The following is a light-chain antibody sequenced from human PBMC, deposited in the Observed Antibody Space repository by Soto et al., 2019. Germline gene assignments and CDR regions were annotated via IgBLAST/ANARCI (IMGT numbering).Light chain of an antibody. V-gene: IGKV3-15*01. CDR1: QSVSSN. J-gene: IGKJ5*01. CDR2: GAS. CDR3: QQYDNVLPLT. Sequence: EIVVTKSAITLSESPSDLSTLSCSTSQSVSSNLACYQQKHGQAARLLIYGASTRATGMPARFSGSGSGTEFTLPISSLLYEDFAVYYCQQYDNVLPLTFGRGTRVEIK.